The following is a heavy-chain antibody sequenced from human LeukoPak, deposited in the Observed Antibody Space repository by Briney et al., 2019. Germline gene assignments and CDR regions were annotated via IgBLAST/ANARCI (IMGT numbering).Heavy chain of an antibody. J-gene: IGHJ2*01. CDR1: GGSISSYY. Sequence: SETLSLTCTVSGGSISSYYWSWIRHPPGKGLEWIAYIYYSGSTNYNPSLRSRVTISVGTSKNHFSLKLTSVTAADTAVYYCARSSGGDDWYFDLWGRGTLVTVSS. CDR3: ARSSGGDDWYFDL. V-gene: IGHV4-59*08. D-gene: IGHD4-17*01. CDR2: IYYSGST.